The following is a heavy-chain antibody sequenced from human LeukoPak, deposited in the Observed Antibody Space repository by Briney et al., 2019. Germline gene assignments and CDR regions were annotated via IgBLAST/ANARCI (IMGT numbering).Heavy chain of an antibody. Sequence: GGSLRLSCAAYGFTFSNYAMNWVRQTPGKGLEWISTLSGSGGTTYYADSVKGRFTISRDNSKNTLYLQMNSLRAEDTAIYYCAKSADNVVVTAIYYYYYMDVWGKGTTVTVSS. J-gene: IGHJ6*03. V-gene: IGHV3-23*01. CDR1: GFTFSNYA. CDR2: LSGSGGTT. CDR3: AKSADNVVVTAIYYYYYMDV. D-gene: IGHD2-21*02.